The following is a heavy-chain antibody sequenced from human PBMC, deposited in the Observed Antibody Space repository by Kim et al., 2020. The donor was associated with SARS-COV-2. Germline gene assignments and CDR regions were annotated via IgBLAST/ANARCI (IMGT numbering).Heavy chain of an antibody. CDR2: INPNSGGT. J-gene: IGHJ6*02. V-gene: IGHV1-2*02. CDR3: AREENGDHEGVLYYYYGMDV. CDR1: GYTFTGYY. Sequence: ASVKVSCKASGYTFTGYYMHWVRQAPGQGLEWMGWINPNSGGTNYAQKFQGRVTMTRDTSISTAYMELSRLRSDDTAVYYCAREENGDHEGVLYYYYGMDVWGQGTTVTVSS. D-gene: IGHD4-17*01.